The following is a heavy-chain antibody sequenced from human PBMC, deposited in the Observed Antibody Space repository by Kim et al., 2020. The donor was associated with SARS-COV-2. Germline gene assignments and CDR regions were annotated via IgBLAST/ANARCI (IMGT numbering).Heavy chain of an antibody. J-gene: IGHJ6*04. CDR2: MSFDASRI. CDR1: GFNLNDYT. CDR3: ARDGVGSAPSIDYFNYYMDV. D-gene: IGHD1-26*01. Sequence: GGSLRLSCVASGFNLNDYTFYWVRQAPGKGLECVAVMSFDASRIFYANSVKGRFTISRDNSKGTLFLQMNSLRGEDTGLYYCARDGVGSAPSIDYFNYYMDVWGKGAAVTVSS. V-gene: IGHV3-30*04.